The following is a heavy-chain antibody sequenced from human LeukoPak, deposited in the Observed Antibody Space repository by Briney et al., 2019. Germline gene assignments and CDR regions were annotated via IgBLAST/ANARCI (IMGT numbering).Heavy chain of an antibody. CDR1: RFTFSPYS. D-gene: IGHD3-22*01. V-gene: IGHV3-21*01. J-gene: IGHJ4*02. Sequence: PGGSLRLSWAASRFTFSPYSMSWVRQAPGKGLEWVSSISRSSTYIYYADSVKGRFTISRDNAKNSLYLHMNSLRAEDTAVYYCARALDYYYDSSGHIDYWGQGTLVTVSS. CDR2: ISRSSTYI. CDR3: ARALDYYYDSSGHIDY.